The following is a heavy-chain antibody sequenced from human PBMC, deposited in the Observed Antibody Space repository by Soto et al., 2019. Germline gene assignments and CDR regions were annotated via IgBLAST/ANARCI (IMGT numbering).Heavy chain of an antibody. CDR3: ARWDDYGEGSFDY. V-gene: IGHV3-33*01. J-gene: IGHJ4*02. D-gene: IGHD4-17*01. CDR1: GFTFSSYG. Sequence: QVQLVESGGGVVQPGRSLRLSCAASGFTFSSYGMHWVRQAPGKGLEWVAVIWYDGSNKYYADSVKGRFTISRDNSKNTLYLQMNSLRAEDTAVYYCARWDDYGEGSFDYWGQGTLVTVFS. CDR2: IWYDGSNK.